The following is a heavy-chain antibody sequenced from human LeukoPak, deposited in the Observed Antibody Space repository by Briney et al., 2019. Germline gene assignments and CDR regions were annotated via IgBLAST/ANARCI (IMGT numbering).Heavy chain of an antibody. V-gene: IGHV1-8*02. J-gene: IGHJ4*02. CDR1: GGTFSSYA. D-gene: IGHD6-19*01. Sequence: ASVKVSCKASGGTFSSYAINWVRQATGQGLEWMGWMNPNSGNTGYAQKFQGRVTMTRNTSISTAYMELSSLRSEDTAVYYCARVEKQWLRGVSYWGQGTLVTVSS. CDR3: ARVEKQWLRGVSY. CDR2: MNPNSGNT.